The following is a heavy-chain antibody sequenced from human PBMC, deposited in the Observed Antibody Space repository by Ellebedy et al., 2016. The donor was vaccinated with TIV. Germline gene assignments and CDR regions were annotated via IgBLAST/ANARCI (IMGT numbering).Heavy chain of an antibody. CDR3: TTDKSPTRNPYYYDSSGYRHRYNYYGMGV. CDR2: IKRKTDGGTT. CDR1: GFTFSSYS. Sequence: GESLKISCAASGFTFSSYSMNWVRQAPGKGLEWVGRIKRKTDGGTTDYAAPVKGRFTVSRDDSKNTLYLQMNSLKTEDTAVYYCTTDKSPTRNPYYYDSSGYRHRYNYYGMGVWGQGTTVTVSS. D-gene: IGHD3-22*01. J-gene: IGHJ6*02. V-gene: IGHV3-15*01.